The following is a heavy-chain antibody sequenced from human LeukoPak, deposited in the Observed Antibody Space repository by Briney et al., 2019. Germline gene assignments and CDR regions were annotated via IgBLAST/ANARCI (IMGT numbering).Heavy chain of an antibody. D-gene: IGHD3-22*01. Sequence: PGGSLRLSCAASGFTFSSYGMHWVRQAPGKGLEWVAVIWYDGSNKYYADSVKGRFTISRDNSKNTLYLQMNSLRAEDTAVYYCARERYYYDSSENWFDPWGQGTLVTVSS. CDR3: ARERYYYDSSENWFDP. CDR2: IWYDGSNK. V-gene: IGHV3-33*01. J-gene: IGHJ5*02. CDR1: GFTFSSYG.